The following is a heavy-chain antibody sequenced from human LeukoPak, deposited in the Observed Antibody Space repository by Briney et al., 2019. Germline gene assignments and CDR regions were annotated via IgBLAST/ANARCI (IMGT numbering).Heavy chain of an antibody. D-gene: IGHD2-2*01. V-gene: IGHV3-30-3*01. Sequence: GGSLRLSCAASGFTFSSYAMHWVRQAPGKGLEWVAVISYDGSNKYYADSVKGRFTISRDNSKNTLYLQMNSLRAEDTAVYYCARAGYQLGLYYFDYWGQGTLVTGSS. J-gene: IGHJ4*02. CDR3: ARAGYQLGLYYFDY. CDR1: GFTFSSYA. CDR2: ISYDGSNK.